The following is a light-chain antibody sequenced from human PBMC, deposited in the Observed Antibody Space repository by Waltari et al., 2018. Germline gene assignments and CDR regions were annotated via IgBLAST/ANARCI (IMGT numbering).Light chain of an antibody. V-gene: IGLV4-69*01. J-gene: IGLJ3*02. Sequence: QLVLTQSPSASASLGASVKLTCTLSSGHSSNVIAWLQQQPEKGPRYLMKVNSDGSHSKGDKIPYRFSGSSSGAEHDLTISSLQSEDEADYYCQTGGHGTWVFGGGTKLTVL. CDR2: VNSDGSH. CDR1: SGHSSNV. CDR3: QTGGHGTWV.